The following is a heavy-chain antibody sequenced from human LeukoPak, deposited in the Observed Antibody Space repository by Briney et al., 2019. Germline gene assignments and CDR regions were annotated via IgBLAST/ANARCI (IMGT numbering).Heavy chain of an antibody. CDR2: VHHSGMT. D-gene: IGHD6-19*01. CDR1: GGSISGSSYY. CDR3: ARGLSLGWVDY. Sequence: SETLSLTCTVSGGSISGSSYYWGWIRQPPGKGLEWIGEVHHSGMTNYKPSLRSRVTISLDTFKNQFSLNLASVTAADTAVYYCARGLSLGWVDYWGQGTLVTVSS. J-gene: IGHJ4*02. V-gene: IGHV4-39*07.